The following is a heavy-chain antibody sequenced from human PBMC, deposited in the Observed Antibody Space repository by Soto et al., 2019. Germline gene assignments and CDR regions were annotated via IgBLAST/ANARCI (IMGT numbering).Heavy chain of an antibody. V-gene: IGHV3-30*18. CDR2: ISYDGSNK. J-gene: IGHJ6*02. CDR1: GFTFSSYG. D-gene: IGHD4-17*01. Sequence: GGSLRLSCAASGFTFSSYGMHWVHQAPGKGLEWVAVISYDGSNKNYADSVKGRFTISRDNSKNTLYLQMNSLRAEDTAVYYCAKILQLGDYAYYYYGMDVWGQGTTVTVSS. CDR3: AKILQLGDYAYYYYGMDV.